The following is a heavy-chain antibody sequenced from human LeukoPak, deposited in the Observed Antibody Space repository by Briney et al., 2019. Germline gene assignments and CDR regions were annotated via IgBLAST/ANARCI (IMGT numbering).Heavy chain of an antibody. CDR1: GFTFSSYS. CDR2: ISSSSSYI. D-gene: IGHD3-10*01. CDR3: ARGPLVGYGSGRPSGY. Sequence: GGSLRLSCAASGFTFSSYSMNWVRQAPGKGLEWVSSISSSSSYIYYADSVKGRFTISRDNAMNSLYLQMNSLRAEDTAVYYCARGPLVGYGSGRPSGYWGQGTLVTASS. V-gene: IGHV3-21*01. J-gene: IGHJ4*02.